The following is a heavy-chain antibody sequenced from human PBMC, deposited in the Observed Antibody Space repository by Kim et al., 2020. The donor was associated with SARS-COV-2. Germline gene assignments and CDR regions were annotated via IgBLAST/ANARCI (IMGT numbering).Heavy chain of an antibody. D-gene: IGHD6-13*01. Sequence: TTEYAASVKGRFNSSRDDAKSIAYLQMNSLKTEDTAVYYCTRGDRAAGRVWGQGTMVTVSS. CDR2: TT. CDR3: TRGDRAAGRV. V-gene: IGHV3-49*02. J-gene: IGHJ3*01.